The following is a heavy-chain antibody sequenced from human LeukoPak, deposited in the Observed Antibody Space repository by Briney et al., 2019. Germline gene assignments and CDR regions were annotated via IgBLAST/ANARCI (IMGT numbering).Heavy chain of an antibody. D-gene: IGHD1-26*01. Sequence: GQSLRPSCAASGFTFSSYSINWVSQAAGKGLEWDSYIGSISSTIYYAGSVKGRFTISRENAKNSLFLQMNSLRAEDTAVYYCARSRGSSGSYPFDYWGQGTLVTVSS. V-gene: IGHV3-48*01. J-gene: IGHJ4*02. CDR3: ARSRGSSGSYPFDY. CDR1: GFTFSSYS. CDR2: IGSISSTI.